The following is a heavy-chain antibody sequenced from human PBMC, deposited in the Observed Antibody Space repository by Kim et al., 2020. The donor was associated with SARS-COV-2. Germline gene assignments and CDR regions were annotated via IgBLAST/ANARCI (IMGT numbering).Heavy chain of an antibody. D-gene: IGHD2-2*01. V-gene: IGHV4-34*01. CDR3: ARGGRRSSSRLDY. Sequence: YNPTLKRRVTISVDTSKNQFSLKLSSVTAADTAVYYCARGGRRSSSRLDYWGQGTLVTVSS. J-gene: IGHJ4*02.